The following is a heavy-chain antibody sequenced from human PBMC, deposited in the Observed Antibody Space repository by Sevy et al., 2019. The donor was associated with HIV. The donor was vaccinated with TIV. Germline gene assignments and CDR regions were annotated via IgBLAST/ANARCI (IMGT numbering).Heavy chain of an antibody. V-gene: IGHV3-74*01. CDR3: VRRYGDYRVGFDP. CDR1: GFIFNSYW. CDR2: INSEGSRT. Sequence: GGSLRLSCEASGFIFNSYWMYWVRQVPGKGLEWVSHINSEGSRTSYADAVKGRFTISRDNAKNTLFLQMNSLRADDTAVYYCVRRYGDYRVGFDPWGQRTLVTVSS. D-gene: IGHD2-21*02. J-gene: IGHJ5*02.